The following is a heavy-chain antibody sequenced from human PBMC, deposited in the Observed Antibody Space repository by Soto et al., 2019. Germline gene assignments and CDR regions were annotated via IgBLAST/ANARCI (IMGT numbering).Heavy chain of an antibody. V-gene: IGHV3-23*01. CDR1: GFTFSDYF. CDR3: AKIVIPSAVNDAIDV. J-gene: IGHJ3*01. D-gene: IGHD3-16*02. Sequence: EVQLLESGGGLVQPGGSLRVSCAASGFTFSDYFMSWVRQAPGKGLEWVSSIHSSGDSTYYADSVKGRFTISRDNSKNTVFLLMNGLRAEDTAVYYCAKIVIPSAVNDAIDVWGQGTMVSVSS. CDR2: IHSSGDST.